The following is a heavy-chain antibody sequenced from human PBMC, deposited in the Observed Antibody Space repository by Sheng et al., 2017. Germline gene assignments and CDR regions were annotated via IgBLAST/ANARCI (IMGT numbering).Heavy chain of an antibody. CDR2: IYTSGST. J-gene: IGHJ4*01. CDR1: GGSISSGSYY. V-gene: IGHV4-61*02. D-gene: IGHD2-21*02. Sequence: QVQLQESGPGLVKPSQTLSLTCTVSGGSISSGSYYGSWIRQPAGKGLEWIGRIYTSGSTNYNPSLKSRVTISVDTSKNQFSLKLSSVTAADTAVYYCARAMVVTLGTNYYFDYWARNPGH. CDR3: ARAMVVTLGTNYYFDY.